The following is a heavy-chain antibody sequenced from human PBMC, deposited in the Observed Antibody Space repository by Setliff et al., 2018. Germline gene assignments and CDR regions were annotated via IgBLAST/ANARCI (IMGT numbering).Heavy chain of an antibody. CDR3: ARSFSGREQFLLDY. V-gene: IGHV4-34*12. CDR1: GGSISGYY. J-gene: IGHJ4*02. Sequence: SETLSLTCAVYGGSISGYYWSWIRQPPGKRLEWIGEIIHSGSTNYNPSLKSRVTISMDTSKNQFSLKMSSVTAADTAVYYCARSFSGREQFLLDYWGQGTLVTVSS. CDR2: IIHSGST.